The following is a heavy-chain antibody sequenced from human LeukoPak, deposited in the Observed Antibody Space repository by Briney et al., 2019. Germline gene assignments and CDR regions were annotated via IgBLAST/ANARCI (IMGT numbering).Heavy chain of an antibody. D-gene: IGHD3-10*01. CDR2: TYYRSKWYN. J-gene: IGHJ4*02. CDR3: ARGPLYYYFDY. Sequence: SQTLSHTFALSGDSVSINSAAWNWVRQYPPRGLEWLGRTYYRSKWYNDYAVSVKSRITINPDTSKNQFSLQLNSVTPEDTAVYYCARGPLYYYFDYWGQGTLVTVSS. V-gene: IGHV6-1*01. CDR1: GDSVSINSAA.